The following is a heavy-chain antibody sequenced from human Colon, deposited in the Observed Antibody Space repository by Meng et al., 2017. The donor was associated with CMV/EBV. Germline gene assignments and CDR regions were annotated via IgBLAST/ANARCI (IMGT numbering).Heavy chain of an antibody. V-gene: IGHV3-23*01. CDR2: ISSRGDKR. J-gene: IGHJ4*02. CDR1: GVTFSDSV. CDR3: AQFRNSDWLLALVY. Sequence: GESLKISCVVSGVTFSDSVMSWVRQAPGKGLEWVAAISSRGDKRDYADSVKGRFTISRDNSNNMLFLQVNSLRADDTAVYYCAQFRNSDWLLALVYWGQGTLVTVSS. D-gene: IGHD3-9*01.